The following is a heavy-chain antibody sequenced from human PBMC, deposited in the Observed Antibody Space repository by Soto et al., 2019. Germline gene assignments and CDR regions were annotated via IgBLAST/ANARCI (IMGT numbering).Heavy chain of an antibody. CDR3: ARQGYSGHDPIDY. Sequence: SETLSLTCTVSGGSITSSSYYWGWIRQPPGKELEWIGSIDYSGSTYYNTSLKSRVTKSVDTSKNQFSLKLSSVTAADTAVYYCARQGYSGHDPIDYWGQGALVTVSS. D-gene: IGHD5-12*01. CDR2: IDYSGST. CDR1: GGSITSSSYY. J-gene: IGHJ4*02. V-gene: IGHV4-39*01.